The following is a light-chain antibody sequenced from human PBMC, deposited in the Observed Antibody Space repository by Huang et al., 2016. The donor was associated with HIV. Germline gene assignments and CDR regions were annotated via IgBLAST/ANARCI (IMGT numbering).Light chain of an antibody. CDR2: AAS. V-gene: IGKV1-NL1*01. J-gene: IGKJ1*01. Sequence: DIQMTQSPSSLSASVGDRVTITCRASQGISNSLAWYQQKPGKAPKLLLYAASRLERGVPSRFSGSGAGTVYTLTISSLQPEDFATYYCQQYYSISTFGQGTKVEIK. CDR1: QGISNS. CDR3: QQYYSIST.